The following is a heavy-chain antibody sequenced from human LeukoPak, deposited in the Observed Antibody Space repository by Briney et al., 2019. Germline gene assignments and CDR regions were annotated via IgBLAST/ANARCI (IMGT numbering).Heavy chain of an antibody. CDR3: ARVWGGYSSSWTSS. Sequence: SETLSLTCTVSGGSISSGGYYWSWIRQHPGKGLKWIGYIYYSGSTYYNPSLKSRVTISVDTSKNQFSLKLSSVTAADTAVYYCARVWGGYSSSWTSSWGQGTLVTVSS. J-gene: IGHJ4*02. CDR2: IYYSGST. CDR1: GGSISSGGYY. D-gene: IGHD6-13*01. V-gene: IGHV4-31*03.